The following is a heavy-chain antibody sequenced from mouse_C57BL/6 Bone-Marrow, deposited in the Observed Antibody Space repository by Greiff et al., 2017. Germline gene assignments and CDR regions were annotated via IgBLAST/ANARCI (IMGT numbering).Heavy chain of an antibody. J-gene: IGHJ4*01. CDR1: GYSITSGYY. V-gene: IGHV3-6*01. Sequence: EVQLVESGPGLVKPSQSLSLTCSVTGYSITSGYYWNWIRQFPGNKLEWMGYISYDGSNNYNPSLKNRISITRDTSKNQFFLKLNSVTTEDTATYYCARGGGCFDYWGQGTSVTVSA. CDR2: ISYDGSN. CDR3: ARGGGCFDY.